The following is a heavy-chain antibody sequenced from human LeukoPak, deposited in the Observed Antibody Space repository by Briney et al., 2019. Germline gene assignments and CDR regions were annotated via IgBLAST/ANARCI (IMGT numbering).Heavy chain of an antibody. CDR1: GGSISSYY. V-gene: IGHV4-59*01. CDR3: ARVGSSTNGEIDY. D-gene: IGHD2-2*01. Sequence: PSETLSLTCTVSGGSISSYYWSWIRQPPGKGLEWIGYIYYSGSTNYNPSLKSRVTISVDTSKNQFSLKLSSVTAADTAVYYCARVGSSTNGEIDYWGQGALVTVSS. CDR2: IYYSGST. J-gene: IGHJ4*02.